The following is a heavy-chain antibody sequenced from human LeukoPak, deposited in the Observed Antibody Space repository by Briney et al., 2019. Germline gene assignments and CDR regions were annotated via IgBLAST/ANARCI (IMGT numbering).Heavy chain of an antibody. J-gene: IGHJ5*02. CDR2: IYYSGST. D-gene: IGHD2-15*01. CDR3: ARSVIVVVVAATPKWFDP. Sequence: SETLSLTCTVSGGSISSGDYYWSWIRQPPGKGLEWIGYIYYSGSTYYNPSLKSRVTISVDTSKNQFSLKLSSVTAADTAVYYCARSVIVVVVAATPKWFDPWGQGTLVTVSS. V-gene: IGHV4-30-4*01. CDR1: GGSISSGDYY.